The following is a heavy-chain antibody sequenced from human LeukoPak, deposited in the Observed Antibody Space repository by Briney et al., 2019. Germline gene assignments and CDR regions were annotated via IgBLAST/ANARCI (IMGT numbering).Heavy chain of an antibody. Sequence: SETLSLTCAVYGGSFSGNYWSWIRQPPGKGLEWIGEINHSGSTNYNPSLKSRVTISVDTPKNQFSLKLSSVTAADTAVYYCARGKRGYSSSWYDYWGQGTLVTVSS. CDR1: GGSFSGNY. J-gene: IGHJ4*02. CDR3: ARGKRGYSSSWYDY. D-gene: IGHD6-13*01. V-gene: IGHV4-34*01. CDR2: INHSGST.